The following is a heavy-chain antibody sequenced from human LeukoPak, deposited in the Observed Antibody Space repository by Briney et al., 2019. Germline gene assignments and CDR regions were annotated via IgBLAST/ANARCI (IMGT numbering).Heavy chain of an antibody. V-gene: IGHV1-18*01. CDR3: ARVVPAAIRYYFDY. CDR2: ISAYNGNT. D-gene: IGHD2-2*01. Sequence: ASVKVSCKASGYTFTSYGISWVRQAPGQGLEWMGWISAYNGNTNYAQKLQGRVTMTTDTSTSTAYMELRSLRSDDTAVYYCARVVPAAIRYYFDYWGQGTLVTVSS. J-gene: IGHJ4*02. CDR1: GYTFTSYG.